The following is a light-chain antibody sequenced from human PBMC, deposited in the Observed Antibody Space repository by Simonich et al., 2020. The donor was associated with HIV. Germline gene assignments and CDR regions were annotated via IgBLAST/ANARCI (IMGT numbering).Light chain of an antibody. CDR2: HHR. Sequence: SSELTQDPAVSVALGQTVRITCQGDSLRSYYATWYQQKPGKAPVLVIYHHRKLPSGIPERFSGSKSGNTATLTISGTQAMDEADYYCQAWVSGTSWVFGGGTKLTVL. CDR1: SLRSYY. CDR3: QAWVSGTSWV. V-gene: IGLV3-19*01. J-gene: IGLJ3*02.